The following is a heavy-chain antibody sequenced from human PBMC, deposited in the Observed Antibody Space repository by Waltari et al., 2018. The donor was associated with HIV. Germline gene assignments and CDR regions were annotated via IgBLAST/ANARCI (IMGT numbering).Heavy chain of an antibody. CDR2: ISYDGSNR. CDR3: ARNYVPNQNYYYYGMDV. Sequence: QVQLVESGGGVVQPGRSLRLSCAASGFTFSSYAVHWVRQAPGKGLELGSIISYDGSNRYYADSVKGRFTISRDNSKNTLYLQMNSLTADDTAVYYCARNYVPNQNYYYYGMDVWGQGSTVTVSS. CDR1: GFTFSSYA. J-gene: IGHJ6*02. D-gene: IGHD3-10*02. V-gene: IGHV3-30-3*01.